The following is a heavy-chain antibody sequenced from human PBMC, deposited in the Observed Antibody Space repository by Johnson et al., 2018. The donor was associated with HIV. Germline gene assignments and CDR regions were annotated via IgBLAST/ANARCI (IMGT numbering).Heavy chain of an antibody. V-gene: IGHV3-66*01. CDR1: GFTFSSYW. CDR3: LIRDAFDI. D-gene: IGHD2-8*01. CDR2: IYSGGST. J-gene: IGHJ3*02. Sequence: VQLVESGGGLVQPGGSLRLSCAASGFTFSSYWMSWVRQAPGKGLEWVSVIYSGGSTYYADSVKGRFTISRDNSKNTLYLQMNSLRAEDTAVYYCLIRDAFDIWGQGTMVTVSS.